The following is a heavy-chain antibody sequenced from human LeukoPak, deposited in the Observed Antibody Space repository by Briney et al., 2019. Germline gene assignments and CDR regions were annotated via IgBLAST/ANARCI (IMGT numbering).Heavy chain of an antibody. J-gene: IGHJ4*02. Sequence: ASVKVSCKASGGTFSSYAISWVRQARGQGLEWMGGIIPIFGTANYAQKFQGRVTITADESTSTAYMELSSLRSEDTAVYYCARDPLIVGATHFDYWGQGTLVTVSS. CDR1: GGTFSSYA. CDR2: IIPIFGTA. CDR3: ARDPLIVGATHFDY. D-gene: IGHD1-26*01. V-gene: IGHV1-69*13.